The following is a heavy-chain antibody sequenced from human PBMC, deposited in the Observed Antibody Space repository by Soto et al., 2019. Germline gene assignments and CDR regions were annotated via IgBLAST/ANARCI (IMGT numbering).Heavy chain of an antibody. CDR1: GGTFSSYA. V-gene: IGHV1-69*01. D-gene: IGHD3-22*01. J-gene: IGHJ4*02. CDR2: IIPIFGTA. Sequence: QVQLVQSGAEVKKPGSSVKVSCKASGGTFSSYAISWVRQAPGQGLEWMGGIIPIFGTANYAQTFQGRVTITADESTSTAYMELSSLSSEDTAVYYCARGREDYYDSTYFAYWGQGTLVTVSS. CDR3: ARGREDYYDSTYFAY.